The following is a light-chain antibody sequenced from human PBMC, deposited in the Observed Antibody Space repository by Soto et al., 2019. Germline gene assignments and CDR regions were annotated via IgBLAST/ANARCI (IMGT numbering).Light chain of an antibody. CDR3: QQYYRSCT. Sequence: DIQLTQSPSTLSASVGDRVTITCRASQSVTDWLAWYQQKPGKDPKLLIYDASSLQSRVASRFSGSGSGTEFTLTISSLQPDDFATYYCQQYYRSCTFGQGTKVEIK. CDR1: QSVTDW. V-gene: IGKV1-5*01. J-gene: IGKJ2*02. CDR2: DAS.